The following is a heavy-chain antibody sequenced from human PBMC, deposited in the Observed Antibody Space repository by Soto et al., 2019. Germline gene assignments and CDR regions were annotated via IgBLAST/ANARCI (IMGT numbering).Heavy chain of an antibody. D-gene: IGHD3-10*01. CDR3: ARVEGGYYGSGSYGFDY. J-gene: IGHJ4*02. Sequence: PGGSLRLSCAASEFTFSNYWMTWVRQAPGKGLEWVANIKQDGSEKYYVDSVKGRSTISRDNAKNSVYLHMDSLRVEDTAVYYCARVEGGYYGSGSYGFDYWGQGSLVTVSS. V-gene: IGHV3-7*01. CDR1: EFTFSNYW. CDR2: IKQDGSEK.